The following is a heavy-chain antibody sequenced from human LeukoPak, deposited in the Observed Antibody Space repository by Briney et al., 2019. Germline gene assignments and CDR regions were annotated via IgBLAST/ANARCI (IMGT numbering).Heavy chain of an antibody. CDR1: GFTFSSYS. CDR3: AKVWGVYYFDY. J-gene: IGHJ4*02. Sequence: GGSLRLSCAASGFTFSSYSMNWVRQAPGKGLEWVSSISSSSSYIYYADSVKGRFTISRDNTKNSLYLQMNSLRAEDTAVYYCAKVWGVYYFDYWGQGTLVTVSS. CDR2: ISSSSSYI. D-gene: IGHD3-10*01. V-gene: IGHV3-21*04.